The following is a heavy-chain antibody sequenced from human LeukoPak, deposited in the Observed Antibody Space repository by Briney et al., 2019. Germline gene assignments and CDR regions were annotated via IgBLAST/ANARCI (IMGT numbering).Heavy chain of an antibody. V-gene: IGHV1-2*02. CDR2: INPNSGGT. Sequence: ASVKVSCKASGYTFTGYYMHWVRQAPGQGLEWMGWINPNSGGTNYAQKFQGRVTMTRDTSISTAYMELSRLRSDDTAVYYCARALWPRRGYFDYWGQGTLVTVSS. J-gene: IGHJ4*02. CDR3: ARALWPRRGYFDY. CDR1: GYTFTGYY. D-gene: IGHD3-10*01.